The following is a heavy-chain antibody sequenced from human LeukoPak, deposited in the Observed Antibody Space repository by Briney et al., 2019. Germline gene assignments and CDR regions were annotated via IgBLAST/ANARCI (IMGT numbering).Heavy chain of an antibody. J-gene: IGHJ4*02. CDR3: ARARRNVAEAMD. CDR2: NNGET. D-gene: IGHD1-14*01. V-gene: IGHV4-38-2*02. Sequence: SETLSLTCSVSGYSINNGFYWDWIRQPPGRGLEWIGGNNGETYYNPSLKSRVHISPDTSKNHFSLKLSSVTAADTAVYYCARARRNVAEAMDWGQGTLVTVSS. CDR1: GYSINNGFY.